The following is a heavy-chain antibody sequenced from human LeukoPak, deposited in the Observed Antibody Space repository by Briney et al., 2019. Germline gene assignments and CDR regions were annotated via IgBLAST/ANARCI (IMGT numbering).Heavy chain of an antibody. V-gene: IGHV5-51*01. CDR1: GYSFTSYW. Sequence: GESPKISCKGSGYSFTSYWIGWVRQMPGKGLEWVGIIYPGDSDTRYSPSFQGQVTISADKSISTAYLQWSSLKASDTAMYYCARRRYCSSTSCRRYFDYWGQGTLVTVSS. CDR3: ARRRYCSSTSCRRYFDY. J-gene: IGHJ4*02. D-gene: IGHD2-2*01. CDR2: IYPGDSDT.